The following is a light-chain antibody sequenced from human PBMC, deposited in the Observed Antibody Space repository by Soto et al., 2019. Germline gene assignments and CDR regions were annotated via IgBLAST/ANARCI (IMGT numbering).Light chain of an antibody. J-gene: IGKJ5*01. CDR3: HQRQYWPPIT. CDR1: LNVSVY. CDR2: DAS. V-gene: IGKV3-11*01. Sequence: VVLTQSPATLSSSPGERATLSCRTSLNVSVYLDWYQQKPGQAPKLLISDASNRATGIPARFSGSGSGTDFTLTISSLEPDDFAVYYCHQRQYWPPITFGQGTRLEIK.